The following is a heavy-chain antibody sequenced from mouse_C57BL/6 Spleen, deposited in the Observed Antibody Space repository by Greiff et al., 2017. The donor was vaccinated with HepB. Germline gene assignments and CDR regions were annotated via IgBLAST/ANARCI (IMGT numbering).Heavy chain of an antibody. CDR1: GYTFTSYW. Sequence: QVQLQQPGAELVKPGASVKLSCKASGYTFTSYWMQWVKQRPGQGLEWIGEIDPSDSYTNYNQKFKGKATLTVDKSSSTAYMQLSSLTSEDSAVYYCARRLYYGSSPRAMDDWGQGTSVTVSS. D-gene: IGHD1-1*01. J-gene: IGHJ4*01. CDR2: IDPSDSYT. CDR3: ARRLYYGSSPRAMDD. V-gene: IGHV1-50*01.